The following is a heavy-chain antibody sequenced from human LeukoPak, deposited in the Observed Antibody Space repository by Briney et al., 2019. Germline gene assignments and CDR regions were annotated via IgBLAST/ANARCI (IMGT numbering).Heavy chain of an antibody. D-gene: IGHD5-24*01. CDR2: INPSGGST. J-gene: IGHJ4*02. CDR3: ARGGLDDGYNYHYFDY. Sequence: ASAKVSCKASGYTFTSHYIHWVRQAPGQGLEWMGIINPSGGSTSSAQNFQDRVTMTRDTSTTTIYMELSSLRSEDTAVYYCARGGLDDGYNYHYFDYWGQGTLVTVSS. CDR1: GYTFTSHY. V-gene: IGHV1-46*01.